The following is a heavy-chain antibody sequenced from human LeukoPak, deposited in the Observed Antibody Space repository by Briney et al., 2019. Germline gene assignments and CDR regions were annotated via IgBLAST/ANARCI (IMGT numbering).Heavy chain of an antibody. J-gene: IGHJ6*03. CDR2: IYYSGST. Sequence: SVTLSLTCTVSGGTISSYHWSWIRQPPGQGLEGIGYIYYSGSTNYTPALKRRVTISVDTSKNQFSLKLSSVTAADTAVYYCARLSPYYYSMDVWGKGTTVTISS. CDR3: ARLSPYYYSMDV. V-gene: IGHV4-59*01. CDR1: GGTISSYH.